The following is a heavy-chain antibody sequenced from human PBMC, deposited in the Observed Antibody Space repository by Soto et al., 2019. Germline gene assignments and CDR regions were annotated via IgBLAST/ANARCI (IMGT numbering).Heavy chain of an antibody. CDR3: ARVLFGRGNWFDP. CDR1: GGSISSYY. J-gene: IGHJ5*02. Sequence: QVQLQESGPGLVKPSETLSLTCTVSGGSISSYYWSWIRQPPGKGLEWIGYSYYSGSTNYNPSLKSRVTISVDTSKNQFSLQLSSVTAADTAVYYCARVLFGRGNWFDPWGQGTLVTVSS. D-gene: IGHD3-3*01. V-gene: IGHV4-59*01. CDR2: SYYSGST.